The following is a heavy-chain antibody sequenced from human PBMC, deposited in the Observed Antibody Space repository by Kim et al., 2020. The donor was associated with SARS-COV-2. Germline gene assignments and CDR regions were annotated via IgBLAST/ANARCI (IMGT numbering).Heavy chain of an antibody. Sequence: GGSLRLSCTTSGFTFGDYVMTWVRQAPGKGLEWIGFIRNRGRGGTTDYAASVKARFSILRDYLKSIAYLQMNSLKTEDTAMYYCTRGGPRNMDVWGQGTTVTVSS. J-gene: IGHJ6*02. CDR3: TRGGPRNMDV. CDR1: GFTFGDYV. V-gene: IGHV3-49*04. CDR2: IRNRGRGGTT. D-gene: IGHD1-26*01.